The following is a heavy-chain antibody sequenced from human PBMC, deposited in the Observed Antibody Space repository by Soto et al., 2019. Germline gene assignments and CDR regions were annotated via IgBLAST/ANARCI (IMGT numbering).Heavy chain of an antibody. CDR3: AFGNLSYYFDY. J-gene: IGHJ4*01. D-gene: IGHD3-16*01. CDR1: GFTFSGFG. Sequence: PGGSLRLSCAASGFTFSGFGMHWVRQAPGKGLEWVAIIWYDGSDKYYADSVRGRFTISRDNSKNTLSLQMNSLRAEDTAVYHCAFGNLSYYFDYWGHGPPVTVSS. V-gene: IGHV3-33*01. CDR2: IWYDGSDK.